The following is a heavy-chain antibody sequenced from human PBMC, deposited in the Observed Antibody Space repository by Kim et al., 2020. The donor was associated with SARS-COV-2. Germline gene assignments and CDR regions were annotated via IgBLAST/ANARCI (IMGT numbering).Heavy chain of an antibody. CDR3: ARVKKNKPYYDFWRGTPGGWFDP. Sequence: GGSLRLSCAASGFTFSDYYMSWIRQAPGKGLEWVSYISSSGSTIYYADSVKGRFTISRDNAKNSLYLQMNSLRAEDTAVYYCARVKKNKPYYDFWRGTPGGWFDPWGQGTLVTVSS. CDR2: ISSSGSTI. V-gene: IGHV3-11*01. D-gene: IGHD3-3*01. CDR1: GFTFSDYY. J-gene: IGHJ5*02.